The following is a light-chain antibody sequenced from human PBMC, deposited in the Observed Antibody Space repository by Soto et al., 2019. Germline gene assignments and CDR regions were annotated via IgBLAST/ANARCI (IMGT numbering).Light chain of an antibody. Sequence: SYVLTQPPSVSVAPGQTARITCGGNNIGRKSVHWYQQKPGQAPVLVVYDNRDRPSGIPERISGSNSGNTATLTISRVEAGDEADYYCQVWDRSSDRPFVFAAGTKLTVL. CDR3: QVWDRSSDRPFV. CDR2: DNR. J-gene: IGLJ1*01. CDR1: NIGRKS. V-gene: IGLV3-21*02.